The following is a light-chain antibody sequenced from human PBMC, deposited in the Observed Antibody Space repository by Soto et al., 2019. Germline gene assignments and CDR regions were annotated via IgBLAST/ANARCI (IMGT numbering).Light chain of an antibody. Sequence: EIVMTQSPDTLSVSPGERATLSCRASQNVGRNVAWYQQRPGQAPRLLIQGTSTRAADIPARFSGSVSGTEFTLTINSLQPEDFVVYYCQQYGSSPPTTFGQGTKVEIK. V-gene: IGKV3-15*01. J-gene: IGKJ1*01. CDR3: QQYGSSPPTT. CDR1: QNVGRN. CDR2: GTS.